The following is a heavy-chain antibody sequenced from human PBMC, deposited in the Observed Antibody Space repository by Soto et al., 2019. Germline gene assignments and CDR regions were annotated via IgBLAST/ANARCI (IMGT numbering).Heavy chain of an antibody. CDR1: GYTFTGYY. J-gene: IGHJ4*02. CDR3: ARSFPYCSGGSCYVDY. CDR2: INPNSGGR. Sequence: ASVKVSCKASGYTFTGYYMHWVRQAPGQGLEWMGWINPNSGGRNYAQKFQGWVTMTRDTSISTAYMELSRLRSDDTAVYYCARSFPYCSGGSCYVDYWGQGTLVTVSS. D-gene: IGHD2-15*01. V-gene: IGHV1-2*04.